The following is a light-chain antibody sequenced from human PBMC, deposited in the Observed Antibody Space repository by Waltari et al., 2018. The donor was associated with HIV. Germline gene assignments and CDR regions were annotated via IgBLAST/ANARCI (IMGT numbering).Light chain of an antibody. CDR2: KNY. V-gene: IGLV1-47*01. CDR1: SSNIGNNN. Sequence: QSVLTQPPSASGTPGQTVTTSCSGGSSNIGNNNVYWYQQLPGMTPKLLIYKNYVRPSGVPDRFAGSKSGTSASLAISGLRSEDEADYYCVGWDSSLSAYVFGAGTKVTVL. J-gene: IGLJ1*01. CDR3: VGWDSSLSAYV.